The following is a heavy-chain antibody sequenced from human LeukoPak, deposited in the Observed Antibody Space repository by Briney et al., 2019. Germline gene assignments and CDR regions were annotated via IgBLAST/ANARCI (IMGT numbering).Heavy chain of an antibody. CDR1: EFIFSGYW. CDR2: IKQDGSEK. V-gene: IGHV3-7*01. J-gene: IGHJ4*02. CDR3: ARDGFVGAADY. Sequence: GGSLRLSCAASEFIFSGYWMTWFRQAPGKGLEWVANIKQDGSEKQYVDSVRGRFTISRDNAKNSLYLQMNSLRVEDTAVYYCARDGFVGAADYWGQGTLVTVSS. D-gene: IGHD6-13*01.